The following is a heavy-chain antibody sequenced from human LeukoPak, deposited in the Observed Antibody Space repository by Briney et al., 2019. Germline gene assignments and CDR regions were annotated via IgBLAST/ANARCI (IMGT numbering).Heavy chain of an antibody. J-gene: IGHJ4*02. CDR2: INHSGST. CDR1: GGSFSGYF. Sequence: SLTCAVYGGSFSGYFWSWVRQPPGKGLEWIGEINHSGSTNYNPSLTSRGTISVETSKNQFSLKLSSVTAADTAVYYCASQYSGSPSDYWGQGTLVTVSS. CDR3: ASQYSGSPSDY. V-gene: IGHV4-34*01. D-gene: IGHD1-26*01.